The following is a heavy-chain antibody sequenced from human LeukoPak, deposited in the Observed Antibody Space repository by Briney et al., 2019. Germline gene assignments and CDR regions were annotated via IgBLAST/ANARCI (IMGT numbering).Heavy chain of an antibody. CDR1: GFTFNYFA. CDR2: TSFDGTNK. D-gene: IGHD1-26*01. CDR3: ATRYSGSFDAFDI. J-gene: IGHJ3*02. Sequence: GGSLRLSCAGSGFTFNYFAIHWVRQAPGKGLEWVAVTSFDGTNKYYADSVKGRFTISRDNAKNSLYLQMNSLRAEDTAVYYCATRYSGSFDAFDIWGQGTMVTVSS. V-gene: IGHV3-30-3*01.